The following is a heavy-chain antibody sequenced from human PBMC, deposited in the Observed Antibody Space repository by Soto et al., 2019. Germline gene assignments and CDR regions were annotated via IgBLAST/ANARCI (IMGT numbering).Heavy chain of an antibody. CDR3: ARVQYYYDSSGYYPDRAFDI. V-gene: IGHV3-48*03. D-gene: IGHD3-22*01. CDR1: GFTFSSYE. Sequence: EVQLVESGGGLVQPGGSLILSCAASGFTFSSYEMNWVRQAPGKGLEWVSYISSSGSTIYYADSVKGRFTISRDNAKNSLYLQMNSLRAEDTAVYYCARVQYYYDSSGYYPDRAFDIWGQGTMVTVSS. CDR2: ISSSGSTI. J-gene: IGHJ3*02.